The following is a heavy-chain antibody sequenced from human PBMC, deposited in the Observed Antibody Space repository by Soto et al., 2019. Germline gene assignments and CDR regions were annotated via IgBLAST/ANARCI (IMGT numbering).Heavy chain of an antibody. CDR2: IYYSGST. V-gene: IGHV4-31*03. Sequence: SETLSLTCTVSGGSISSGGYYWSWIRQHPGKGLEWIGYIYYSGSTYYNPSLKSRVTISVDTSKNQFSLKLSSVTAADTAVYYRARVVVVAATLFSFPHYYFDYWGQGTLVTVSS. CDR3: ARVVVVAATLFSFPHYYFDY. J-gene: IGHJ4*02. D-gene: IGHD2-15*01. CDR1: GGSISSGGYY.